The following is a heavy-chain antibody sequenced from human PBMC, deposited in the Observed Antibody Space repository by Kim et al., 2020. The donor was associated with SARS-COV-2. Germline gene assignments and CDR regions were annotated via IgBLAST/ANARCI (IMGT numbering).Heavy chain of an antibody. V-gene: IGHV3-7*03. J-gene: IGHJ5*02. CDR2: IKQDGSEK. CDR1: GFTFSSYW. Sequence: GGSLRLSCAASGFTFSSYWMRWVRQAPGKGLEWVANIKQDGSEKYYVDSVKGRFTISRDNAKNSLYLQMNSLRAEDTAVYYCASYGSGSYYSRPNWFDPWGQGTLVTVSS. CDR3: ASYGSGSYYSRPNWFDP. D-gene: IGHD3-10*01.